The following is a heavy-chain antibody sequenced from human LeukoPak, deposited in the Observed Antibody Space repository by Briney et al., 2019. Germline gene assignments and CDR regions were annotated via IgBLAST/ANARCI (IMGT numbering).Heavy chain of an antibody. D-gene: IGHD5-18*01. Sequence: PGGSLRLSCAASGFTFSSYSMNWVRQAPGKVLEWVSSISSSSSYIYYADSVKGRFTISRDNAKNSLYLQMNSLRAEDTAVYYCARGAPGYSYGDYFDYWGQGTLVTVSS. V-gene: IGHV3-21*01. CDR3: ARGAPGYSYGDYFDY. J-gene: IGHJ4*02. CDR1: GFTFSSYS. CDR2: ISSSSSYI.